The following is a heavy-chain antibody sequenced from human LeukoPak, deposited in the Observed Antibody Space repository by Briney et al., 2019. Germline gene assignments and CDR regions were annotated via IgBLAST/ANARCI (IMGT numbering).Heavy chain of an antibody. D-gene: IGHD3-22*01. Sequence: ASVKVPCKVSGYTLPELSMHWVRQAPGKGLEWMGGFDPEYGETIYAQKFQGRVTMTEDTSTDTAYMELSSLRSEDTAVYYCATLADYYDSSGYYNWYFDYWGQGTLVTGSS. J-gene: IGHJ4*02. CDR1: GYTLPELS. V-gene: IGHV1-24*01. CDR2: FDPEYGET. CDR3: ATLADYYDSSGYYNWYFDY.